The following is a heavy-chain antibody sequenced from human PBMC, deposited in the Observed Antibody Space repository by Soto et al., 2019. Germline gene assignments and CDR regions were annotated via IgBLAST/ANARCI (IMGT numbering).Heavy chain of an antibody. CDR2: IYPGDSDT. CDR1: GYSFTSYW. J-gene: IGHJ6*02. V-gene: IGHV5-51*01. CDR3: ARLGSSGSDGLYYYYGMDV. D-gene: IGHD6-19*01. Sequence: GESLKISCKGSGYSFTSYWIGWVRQMPGKGLEWMGIIYPGDSDTRYSPSFQGQVTISVDKSISTAYLQWSSLKASDTAMYYCARLGSSGSDGLYYYYGMDVWGQGTTVTVSS.